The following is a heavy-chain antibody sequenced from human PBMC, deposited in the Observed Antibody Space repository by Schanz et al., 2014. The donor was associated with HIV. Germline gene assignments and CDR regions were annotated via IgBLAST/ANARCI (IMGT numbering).Heavy chain of an antibody. CDR1: GGSVTSYS. CDR2: VYSSGST. D-gene: IGHD5-12*01. V-gene: IGHV4-4*07. CDR3: ARQRENSRVRGDFWFDP. J-gene: IGHJ5*02. Sequence: QVRLQESGPGLVEPSETLSLTCSVSGGSVTSYSWAWIRRPAGKGLEYIGRVYSSGSTKSNPSLTSRVTMSIDTSENKFSLKLTFVTAADTAVYFCARQRENSRVRGDFWFDPWGQGTLVTVSS.